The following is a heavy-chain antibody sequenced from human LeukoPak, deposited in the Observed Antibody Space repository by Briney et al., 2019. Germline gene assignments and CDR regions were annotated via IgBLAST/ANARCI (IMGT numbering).Heavy chain of an antibody. CDR1: GFTFSSYG. CDR2: IWYGGSNK. D-gene: IGHD5-18*01. Sequence: PGGSLRLSCAASGFTFSSYGMHWVRQAPGKGLEWVAVIWYGGSNKYYADSVKGRFTISRDNSKNTLYPQMNSLRAEDTAVYYCAKDTGYSYGYFDYWGQGTLVTVSS. CDR3: AKDTGYSYGYFDY. J-gene: IGHJ4*02. V-gene: IGHV3-30*02.